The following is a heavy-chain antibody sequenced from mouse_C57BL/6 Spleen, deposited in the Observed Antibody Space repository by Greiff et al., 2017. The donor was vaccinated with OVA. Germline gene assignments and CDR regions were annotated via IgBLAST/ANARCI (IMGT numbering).Heavy chain of an antibody. CDR3: AKGRSSGYCDV. CDR1: GYTFTDYY. J-gene: IGHJ1*03. V-gene: IGHV1-26*01. Sequence: EVQLQQSGPELVKPGASVKISCKASGYTFTDYYMNWVKQSHGKSLEWIGDINPNNGGTSYNQKFKGKATLTVDKSSSTAYMEPRSLTAEDSADYYCAKGRSSGYCDVWGTGTTVTVSS. CDR2: INPNNGGT.